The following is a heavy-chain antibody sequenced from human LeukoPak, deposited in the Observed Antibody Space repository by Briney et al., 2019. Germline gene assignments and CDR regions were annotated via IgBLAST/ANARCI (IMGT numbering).Heavy chain of an antibody. CDR1: GFTVSSKY. V-gene: IGHV3-66*01. CDR2: VYGSTSA. D-gene: IGHD4-17*01. Sequence: GGSLRLSCAASGFTVSSKYINWVRQAPGKGLEWVSLVYGSTSADYADSVKGRFTISRDNSMNTVYLQMNSLRAEDTAIYYCARLNFGDDYWGQGTLVAVSS. J-gene: IGHJ4*02. CDR3: ARLNFGDDY.